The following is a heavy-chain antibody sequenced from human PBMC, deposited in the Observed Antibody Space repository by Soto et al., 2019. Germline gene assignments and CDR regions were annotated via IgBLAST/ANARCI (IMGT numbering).Heavy chain of an antibody. CDR1: GGSFSGYY. CDR3: ARHGGYYFDY. J-gene: IGHJ4*02. V-gene: IGHV4-34*01. D-gene: IGHD3-16*01. CDR2: IGHSGGT. Sequence: SETLSLTCAVYGGSFSGYYWSWVRQPPGKGLEWIGEIGHSGGTVYNPSLESRVTISEDSSNNQFSLKLNSVTAADTAVYYCARHGGYYFDYWGQGAPVTVSS.